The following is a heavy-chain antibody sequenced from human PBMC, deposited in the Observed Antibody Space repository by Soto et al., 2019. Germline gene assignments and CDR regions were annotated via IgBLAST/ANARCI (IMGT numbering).Heavy chain of an antibody. Sequence: PSETLSLTCTVSGDSISSGNYYWSWIRQHPGKGLEWIGYIYNSGSTYYNPSLKSRATISVDTSKNQVSLQLNSVTPDDTAVYYCASYRYDYWGQGTVVTVSS. CDR1: GDSISSGNYY. J-gene: IGHJ4*02. CDR2: IYNSGST. D-gene: IGHD4-4*01. V-gene: IGHV4-30-4*01. CDR3: ASYRYDY.